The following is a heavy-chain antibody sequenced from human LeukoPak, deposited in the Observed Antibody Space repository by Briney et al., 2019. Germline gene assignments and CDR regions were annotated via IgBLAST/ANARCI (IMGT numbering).Heavy chain of an antibody. D-gene: IGHD1-26*01. CDR1: GGTFSSYA. CDR2: IIPIFGTA. V-gene: IGHV1-69*05. J-gene: IGHJ2*01. CDR3: ARGLNSGSYPGPYWYFDL. Sequence: SVKVSCKASGGTFSSYAISWVRQAPGQGLEWMGGIIPIFGTANYAQKFQGRVTITTDESTSTAYMELSSLRSEGTAVYYCARGLNSGSYPGPYWYFDLWGRGTLVTVSS.